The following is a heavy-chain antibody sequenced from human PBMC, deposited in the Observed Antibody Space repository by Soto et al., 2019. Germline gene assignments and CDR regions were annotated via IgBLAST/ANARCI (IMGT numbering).Heavy chain of an antibody. V-gene: IGHV4-39*01. CDR1: GGSIGGSNYF. CDR3: TRRRLRVRGVTTMDV. D-gene: IGHD3-10*01. CDR2: IYSSGST. J-gene: IGHJ6*02. Sequence: SETLSLTCTVSGGSIGGSNYFWGWIRQSPGTGLEWLGTIYSSGSTYYSPSLKSRITMSLDTSKNQFSLNLGSVTAADTAVYYCTRRRLRVRGVTTMDVWGPGTTATVSS.